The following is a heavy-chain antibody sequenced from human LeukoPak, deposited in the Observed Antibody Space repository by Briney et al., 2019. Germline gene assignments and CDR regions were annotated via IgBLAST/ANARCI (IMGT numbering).Heavy chain of an antibody. CDR1: GVTFSSYG. V-gene: IGHV3-30*02. Sequence: GGSLRLSCAESGVTFSSYGMHWVRQAPGKGLEWVALIRYDGSNKYYADSVKGRFTISRDNSKNTLYLQMNSLRAEDTAVYYCAKDRPAAGLRPDYFDYWGQGTLVTVSS. D-gene: IGHD6-13*01. CDR3: AKDRPAAGLRPDYFDY. CDR2: IRYDGSNK. J-gene: IGHJ4*02.